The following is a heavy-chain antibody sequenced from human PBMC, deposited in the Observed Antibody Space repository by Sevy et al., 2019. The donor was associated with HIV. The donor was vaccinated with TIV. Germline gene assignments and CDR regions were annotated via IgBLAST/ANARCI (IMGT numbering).Heavy chain of an antibody. J-gene: IGHJ4*02. Sequence: EGSLRLSCAASGFTFSSYAMHWVRQAPGKELEWVAVIAYDGSNKYYAESVKGRFTISRDNSKNTLYLQMNSLRAEDTAVYYCAHVVAAAAPFDYWGQGTLVTVSS. V-gene: IGHV3-30-3*01. CDR3: AHVVAAAAPFDY. CDR1: GFTFSSYA. CDR2: IAYDGSNK. D-gene: IGHD6-13*01.